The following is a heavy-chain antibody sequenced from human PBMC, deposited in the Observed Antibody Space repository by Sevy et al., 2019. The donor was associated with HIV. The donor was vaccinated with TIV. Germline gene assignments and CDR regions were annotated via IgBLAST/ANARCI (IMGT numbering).Heavy chain of an antibody. D-gene: IGHD3-3*01. CDR1: GGSISSYY. Sequence: SETLSLTCTVSGGSISSYYWSWIRQPPGKGLEWIGYIYYSGSTNYNPSLKSRVTISVDTSKNQFSLKLSSVTAADTAGYYCARLYYDFWSGYYYYYGMDVWGQGTTVTVSS. CDR3: ARLYYDFWSGYYYYYGMDV. V-gene: IGHV4-59*01. J-gene: IGHJ6*02. CDR2: IYYSGST.